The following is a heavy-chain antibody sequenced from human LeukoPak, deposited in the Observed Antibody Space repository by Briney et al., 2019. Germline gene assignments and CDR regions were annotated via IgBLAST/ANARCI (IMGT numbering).Heavy chain of an antibody. CDR3: ARDYSNYVLGFDP. Sequence: GASVKVSCKASGYTFTSYGISWVRQAPGQGLEWMGWISSHYGNTNYAQKLQGRVTMTTDTSTSTAYMELRSLRSDDTAVYYCARDYSNYVLGFDPWGQGTLVTVSS. J-gene: IGHJ5*02. CDR1: GYTFTSYG. CDR2: ISSHYGNT. V-gene: IGHV1-18*01. D-gene: IGHD4-11*01.